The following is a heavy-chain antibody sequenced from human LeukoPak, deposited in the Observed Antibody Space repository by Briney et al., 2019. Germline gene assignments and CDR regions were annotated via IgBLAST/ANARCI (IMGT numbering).Heavy chain of an antibody. CDR1: GFTFSSYA. V-gene: IGHV3-23*01. D-gene: IGHD6-13*01. Sequence: GGSLRLSCAASGFTFSSYAMSWVAQAPGKGLEWVSAISHSGASTNYADSVKGRFTIARDNSKNTLFLQMHSLRADDTAVYYCARHLGYSSSHTDYWGQGTRVTVSS. CDR2: ISHSGAST. CDR3: ARHLGYSSSHTDY. J-gene: IGHJ4*02.